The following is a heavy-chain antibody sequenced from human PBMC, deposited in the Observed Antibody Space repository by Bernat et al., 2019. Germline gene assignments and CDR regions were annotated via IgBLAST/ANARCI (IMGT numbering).Heavy chain of an antibody. CDR2: ISSSSSTI. Sequence: EVQLVESGGGLVQPGGSLRLSCAASGFTFSSWSMNWVRQAPGKGLEWVSYISSSSSTIYHADSVKGRFTISRDNAKNSLYLQMNSLRDEDTALYYCARGRYGSGSYSSYYYGMDVWGQGTTVTVSS. V-gene: IGHV3-48*02. CDR1: GFTFSSWS. CDR3: ARGRYGSGSYSSYYYGMDV. J-gene: IGHJ6*02. D-gene: IGHD3-10*01.